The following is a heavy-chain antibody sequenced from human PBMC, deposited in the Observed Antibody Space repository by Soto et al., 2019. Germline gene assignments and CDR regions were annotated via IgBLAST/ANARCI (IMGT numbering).Heavy chain of an antibody. CDR1: GYSFTNYW. D-gene: IGHD4-17*01. CDR3: ARHGFYGDYSSNYFDP. CDR2: IYPSDSDT. V-gene: IGHV5-51*01. Sequence: PGESRKISCQGSGYSFTNYWIAWVRQMPGKGLEYMGIIYPSDSDTRYSPSFQGQVTISADKSISTAYLQWSSLKASDTAIYYCARHGFYGDYSSNYFDPWGQGTLVTVSS. J-gene: IGHJ5*02.